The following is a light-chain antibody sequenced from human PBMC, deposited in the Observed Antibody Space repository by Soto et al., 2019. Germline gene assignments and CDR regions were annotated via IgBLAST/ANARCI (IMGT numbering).Light chain of an antibody. Sequence: EIVLTQSPGTLSLSPGERATLSCRASQSVSSSYLAWYQQKPGQAPRLLIYGASRRATGIPDRFSGSRSGTDFTLTISRLEPEDFAVYYCQQYGSSTMYTFGQGTKLDIK. CDR1: QSVSSSY. CDR3: QQYGSSTMYT. CDR2: GAS. J-gene: IGKJ2*01. V-gene: IGKV3-20*01.